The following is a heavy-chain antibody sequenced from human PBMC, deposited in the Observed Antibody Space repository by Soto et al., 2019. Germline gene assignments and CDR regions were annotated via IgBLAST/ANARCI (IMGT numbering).Heavy chain of an antibody. CDR1: GYSFTNYD. D-gene: IGHD6-19*01. CDR3: ARSIGGWYTATAY. CDR2: VNPNDGST. V-gene: IGHV1-8*01. Sequence: QVQLVQSGAEVKKPGASVKVSCKASGYSFTNYDINWVRQATGQGLEWMGWVNPNDGSTGYAQNFQGRVNMTTDISISTAYMELSSLRSEDTAVYYCARSIGGWYTATAYWGQGARVTVSS. J-gene: IGHJ4*02.